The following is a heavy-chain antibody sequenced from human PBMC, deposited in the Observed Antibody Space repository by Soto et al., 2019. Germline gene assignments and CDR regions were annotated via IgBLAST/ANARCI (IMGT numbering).Heavy chain of an antibody. Sequence: QVQLQESGPGLVKPSETLSLTCTVSGGSISSYYWSWIRQPPGKGLEWIGYIYYSGSTNYNPSLKGRVTISVDPSKNQFSLKLSSVTAADPAVYYCARHNPLCGGDCYSFDYWGQGTLVTVSS. J-gene: IGHJ4*02. CDR3: ARHNPLCGGDCYSFDY. CDR2: IYYSGST. D-gene: IGHD2-21*02. CDR1: GGSISSYY. V-gene: IGHV4-59*08.